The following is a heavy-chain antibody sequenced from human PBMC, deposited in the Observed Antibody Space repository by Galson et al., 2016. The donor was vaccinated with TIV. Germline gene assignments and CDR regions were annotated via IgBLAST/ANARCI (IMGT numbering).Heavy chain of an antibody. V-gene: IGHV3-15*07. CDR3: TTGGYNGNYRDG. CDR2: IKSIYDGGTT. D-gene: IGHD1-7*01. Sequence: SLRLSCAASGFTFSNAWMNWVRQAPGKGLEWVGRIKSIYDGGTTDYAAPVKGRFTILRDDSKNTLYLQMNSLKTEDTAVYYCTTGGYNGNYRDGWGQGTLVTVSS. CDR1: GFTFSNAW. J-gene: IGHJ4*02.